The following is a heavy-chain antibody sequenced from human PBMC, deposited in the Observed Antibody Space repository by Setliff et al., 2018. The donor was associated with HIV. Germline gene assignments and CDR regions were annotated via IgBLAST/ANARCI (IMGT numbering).Heavy chain of an antibody. Sequence: SETLSLTCAVYGGAFSGYYWSWIRQSPGKGLERIGEINHSVSTNYNLSLKSRVTLSVDTSKNQFSLKLSSVTAADTAVYYCARGYPSYYGSGSRNGFDIWGQGTMVTVSS. D-gene: IGHD3-10*01. CDR1: GGAFSGYY. J-gene: IGHJ3*02. CDR2: INHSVST. V-gene: IGHV4-34*01. CDR3: ARGYPSYYGSGSRNGFDI.